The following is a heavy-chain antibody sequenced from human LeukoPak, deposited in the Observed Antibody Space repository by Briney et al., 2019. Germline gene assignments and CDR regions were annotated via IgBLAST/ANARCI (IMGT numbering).Heavy chain of an antibody. D-gene: IGHD6-19*01. Sequence: GGSLRLSCAASGFTFDDYAMHWVRQAPGKGLEWVSLISWDGGSTYYADSVKGRFTISRDNSKNSLYLQMNSLRAEDTALYYCTTSQKAVAGTGSRGYYYYMDVWGKGTTVTVSS. CDR3: TTSQKAVAGTGSRGYYYYMDV. J-gene: IGHJ6*03. CDR2: ISWDGGST. V-gene: IGHV3-43D*03. CDR1: GFTFDDYA.